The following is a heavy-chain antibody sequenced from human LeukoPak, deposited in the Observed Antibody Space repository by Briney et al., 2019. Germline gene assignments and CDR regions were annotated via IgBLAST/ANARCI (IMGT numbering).Heavy chain of an antibody. J-gene: IGHJ3*01. CDR2: INPNSGGT. D-gene: IGHD5-12*01. Sequence: ASVKVSCKASGYTFTGHYMHWVRQAPGQGLEWMGWINPNSGGTKYAQKFQGRVIMTRDTSISTAYMELSSLRSDDTAVYYCAKDRARVATMVDAFDVWGQGRMVTVSA. V-gene: IGHV1-2*02. CDR1: GYTFTGHY. CDR3: AKDRARVATMVDAFDV.